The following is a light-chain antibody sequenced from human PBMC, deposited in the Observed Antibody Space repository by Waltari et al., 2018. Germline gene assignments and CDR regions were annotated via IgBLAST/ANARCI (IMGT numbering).Light chain of an antibody. CDR2: GAS. Sequence: DIQMTQSPSSLSASVGDRVAITCRASQSIRNFIIWYKQKPGKAPRLQIYGASPLQSGVLSRFIGFGSGTEFTLIFSSLQSEDFGIYYCQQSYNTPSYTLGQGTRLEIK. V-gene: IGKV1-39*01. CDR3: QQSYNTPSYT. J-gene: IGKJ2*01. CDR1: QSIRNF.